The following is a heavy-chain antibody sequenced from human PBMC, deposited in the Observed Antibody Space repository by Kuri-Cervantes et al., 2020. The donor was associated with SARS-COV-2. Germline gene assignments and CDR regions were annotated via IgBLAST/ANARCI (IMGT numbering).Heavy chain of an antibody. J-gene: IGHJ4*02. D-gene: IGHD2-8*02. Sequence: SVKVSCKASGGTFSRYAINWVRQAPGQGLEWMGGVIPLLVTPTYAQKFQGRITISADESTSTAYMELSGLRSEDTAVYYCARHYCTAPTCQWKTYFDSWGQGTRVTVSS. CDR2: VIPLLVTP. V-gene: IGHV1-69*13. CDR3: ARHYCTAPTCQWKTYFDS. CDR1: GGTFSRYA.